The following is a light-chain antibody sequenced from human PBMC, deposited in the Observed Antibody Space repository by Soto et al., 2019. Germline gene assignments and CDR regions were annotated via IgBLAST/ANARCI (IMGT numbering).Light chain of an antibody. CDR3: QQYGSSPPIT. CDR2: GAY. Sequence: DIVLTQSPGTLSLSPGERATLSCRASQSVSSSYLAWYQQKPGQDPRLLIYGAYSRATGIPDRFSGSGSGTDFTITISRLEPENFAVYYWQQYGSSPPITFGQGTRLEIK. CDR1: QSVSSSY. J-gene: IGKJ5*01. V-gene: IGKV3-20*01.